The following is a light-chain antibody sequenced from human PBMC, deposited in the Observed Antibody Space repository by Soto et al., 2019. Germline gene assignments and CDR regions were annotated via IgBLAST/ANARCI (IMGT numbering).Light chain of an antibody. CDR3: SSYTNINTRACV. CDR1: SSDVGGYNY. Sequence: QSALTQPAAVSGSPGQSITISCTGASSDVGGYNYVSWYQQHPDKAPKVMIYEVSNRPSGVSNRCSGSKCGNTASLTISGLQAEDEAEYYSSSYTNINTRACVFGTGTKVSVL. V-gene: IGLV2-14*01. J-gene: IGLJ1*01. CDR2: EVS.